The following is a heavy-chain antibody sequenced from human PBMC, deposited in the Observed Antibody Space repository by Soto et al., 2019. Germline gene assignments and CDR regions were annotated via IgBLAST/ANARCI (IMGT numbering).Heavy chain of an antibody. CDR3: ARIRNYDFWSGYYTFDY. J-gene: IGHJ4*02. CDR2: IFSNDEK. Sequence: SGPTLVNPTMPLTLTCAVSGFSLSNARMGVSWIRQPPGKALEWLAHIFSNDEKSYSTSLKSRLTISKDTSKSQVVLTMTNMDPVDTATYYCARIRNYDFWSGYYTFDYWGQGTLVTVSS. V-gene: IGHV2-26*01. D-gene: IGHD3-3*01. CDR1: GFSLSNARMG.